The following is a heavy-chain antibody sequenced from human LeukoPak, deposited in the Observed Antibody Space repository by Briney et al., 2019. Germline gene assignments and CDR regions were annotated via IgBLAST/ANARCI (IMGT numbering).Heavy chain of an antibody. CDR2: ISSSSSYI. V-gene: IGHV3-21*01. J-gene: IGHJ4*02. CDR1: GFTFSSYA. D-gene: IGHD2-21*02. CDR3: ARESHIVVVTADDY. Sequence: PGGSLRLSCAASGFTFSSYAMSWVRQAPGKGLEWVSSISSSSSYIYYADSVKGRFTISRDNAKNSLYLQMNSLRAEDTAVYYCARESHIVVVTADDYWGQGTLVTVSS.